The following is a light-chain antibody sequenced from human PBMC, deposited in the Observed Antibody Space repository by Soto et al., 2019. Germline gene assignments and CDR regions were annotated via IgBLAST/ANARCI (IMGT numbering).Light chain of an antibody. CDR1: SSNIGRNY. CDR2: DYS. Sequence: QSVLTQPPSVSAASGQKVTISCSGSSSNIGRNYVSWYQQLPGTAPKLLIFDYSGRPSGIPDRFSGSKSGTSATLGITGLQTGDEADYYCGTWDSSLSAGVFGGGTKLTVL. J-gene: IGLJ3*02. V-gene: IGLV1-51*01. CDR3: GTWDSSLSAGV.